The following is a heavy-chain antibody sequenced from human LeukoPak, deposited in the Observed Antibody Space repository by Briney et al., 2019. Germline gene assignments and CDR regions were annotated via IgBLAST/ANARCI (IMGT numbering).Heavy chain of an antibody. J-gene: IGHJ4*02. V-gene: IGHV1-69*06. Sequence: ASVKVSCKASGGTFSSYAISWVRQAPGQGLEWMGGIIPIFGTANYAQRFQGRVTITADKSTSTAYMELSSLRSEDTAVYYCARESPSYGYFDYWGQGTLVTVSS. CDR3: ARESPSYGYFDY. CDR2: IIPIFGTA. D-gene: IGHD5-18*01. CDR1: GGTFSSYA.